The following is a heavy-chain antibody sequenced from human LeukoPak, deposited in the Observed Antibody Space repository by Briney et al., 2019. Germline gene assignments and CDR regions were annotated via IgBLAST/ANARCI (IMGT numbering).Heavy chain of an antibody. Sequence: ASVKVSCKASGYTFTSYDINWVRQATGQGLERMGWMNPNSGNTGYAQKFQGRVTMTRNTSISTAYMELSSLRSEDTAVYYCASAYCSSTSCYDYWGQGTLVTVSS. D-gene: IGHD2-2*01. V-gene: IGHV1-8*01. CDR2: MNPNSGNT. J-gene: IGHJ4*02. CDR1: GYTFTSYD. CDR3: ASAYCSSTSCYDY.